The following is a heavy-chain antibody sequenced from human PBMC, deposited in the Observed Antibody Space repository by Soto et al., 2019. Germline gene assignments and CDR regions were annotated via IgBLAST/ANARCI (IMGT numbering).Heavy chain of an antibody. J-gene: IGHJ4*03. Sequence: TGGSLRLSCAASGFTFSSYWMSWVRQAPGKGLEWVANIKQDGSEKYYVDSVKGRFTISRDSAENSLYLQMNSLRGEDTAVYYCARYCSGGSCYDYWGQGTLVTVSS. V-gene: IGHV3-7*01. CDR3: ARYCSGGSCYDY. CDR2: IKQDGSEK. CDR1: GFTFSSYW. D-gene: IGHD2-15*01.